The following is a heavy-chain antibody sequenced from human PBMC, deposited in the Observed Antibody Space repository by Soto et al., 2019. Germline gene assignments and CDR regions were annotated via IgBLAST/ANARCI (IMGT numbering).Heavy chain of an antibody. Sequence: GGSLRLSCAASGFTFSSNAMSWVRQAPGKGLGWVSAISGSGGSTYYADSVKGRFTISRDNSKNTLYLQMNSLRAEDTAVYYCAKVVSGGGKAYYFDFWGQGTLVTVSS. CDR2: ISGSGGST. CDR1: GFTFSSNA. V-gene: IGHV3-23*01. J-gene: IGHJ4*02. CDR3: AKVVSGGGKAYYFDF. D-gene: IGHD2-15*01.